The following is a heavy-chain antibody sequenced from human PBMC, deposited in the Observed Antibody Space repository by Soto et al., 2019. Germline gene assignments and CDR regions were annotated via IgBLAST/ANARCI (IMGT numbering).Heavy chain of an antibody. J-gene: IGHJ4*02. D-gene: IGHD2-15*01. CDR3: AKDNLGYCSGGSCHYFDY. CDR1: GFTFSSYG. CDR2: ISYDGSNK. V-gene: IGHV3-30*18. Sequence: GGSLRLSCAASGFTFSSYGMHWVRQAPGKGLEWVAVISYDGSNKYYADSVKGRFTISRDNSKNTLYLQMNSLRAEDTAVYYCAKDNLGYCSGGSCHYFDYWGQGTLVTVSS.